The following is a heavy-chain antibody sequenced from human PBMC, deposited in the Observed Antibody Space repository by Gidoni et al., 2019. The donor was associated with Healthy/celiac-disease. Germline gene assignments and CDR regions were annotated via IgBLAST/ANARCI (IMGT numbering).Heavy chain of an antibody. J-gene: IGHJ5*02. CDR3: ARDGDYSNAGSDNWFDP. CDR2: IYYSGST. Sequence: QVQLQESGPGLVKPSETLSLTCTVSGGSISSYYWSWIRQPPGKGLEWIGYIYYSGSTNYNPSLKSRVTISVDTSKNQFSLKLSSVTAADTAVYYCARDGDYSNAGSDNWFDPWGQGTLVTVSS. D-gene: IGHD4-4*01. CDR1: GGSISSYY. V-gene: IGHV4-59*01.